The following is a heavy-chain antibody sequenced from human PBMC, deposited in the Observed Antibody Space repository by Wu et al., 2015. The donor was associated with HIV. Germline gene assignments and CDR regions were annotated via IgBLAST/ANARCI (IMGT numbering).Heavy chain of an antibody. CDR1: GYTFTSYD. J-gene: IGHJ4*02. V-gene: IGHV1-8*03. Sequence: QVQLVQSGAEVKKPGASVKVSCKASGYTFTSYDINWVRQATGQGLEWMGWMNPNSGNTGYAQKFQGRVTITRNTSISTAYMELSSLRSEDTAVYYCARVLSRYYDSSGYAPLGYWGQGTLVTVSS. CDR3: ARVLSRYYDSSGYAPLGY. D-gene: IGHD3-22*01. CDR2: MNPNSGNT.